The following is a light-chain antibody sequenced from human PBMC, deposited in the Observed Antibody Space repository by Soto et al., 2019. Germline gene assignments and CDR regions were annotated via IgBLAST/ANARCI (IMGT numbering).Light chain of an antibody. CDR2: AAS. CDR3: QQSYSTLRT. Sequence: DIQMTQSPSSLSASVGDRVTITCRASQSISSYLKWYQQKPGKAPKLLIYAASSWKSGVPSRCSGSGSGTDLPLTISSLQADDFAPYDCQQSYSTLRTFGQETRLETK. V-gene: IGKV1-39*01. J-gene: IGKJ5*01. CDR1: QSISSY.